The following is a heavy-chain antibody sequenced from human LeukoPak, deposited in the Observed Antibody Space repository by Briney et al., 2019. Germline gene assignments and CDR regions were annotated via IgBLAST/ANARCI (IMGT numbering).Heavy chain of an antibody. CDR1: GYSISSGYY. Sequence: PSETLSLTCAVSGYSISSGYYWGWIRQPPGKGLEWIGSIYHSGSTYYNPSLKSRVTISVDTSKNQFSLKLSSVTAADTAVYYCAWGMGDGDYLDYWGQGTLVTVSS. CDR3: AWGMGDGDYLDY. D-gene: IGHD3-16*01. V-gene: IGHV4-38-2*01. J-gene: IGHJ4*02. CDR2: IYHSGST.